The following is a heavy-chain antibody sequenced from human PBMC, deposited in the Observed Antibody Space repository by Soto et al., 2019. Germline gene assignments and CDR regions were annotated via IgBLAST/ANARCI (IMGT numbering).Heavy chain of an antibody. D-gene: IGHD4-17*01. CDR1: GFTFSSYG. CDR3: YARDGDYIDY. V-gene: IGHV3-30*03. J-gene: IGHJ4*02. CDR2: ISYDGSNK. Sequence: QVQLVESGGGVVQPGRSLRLSCAASGFTFSSYGMHWVRQAPGKGLEWVAVISYDGSNKYYADSVKGRFTISRDNSKNTLYLQMNSRRAEDTAVYYCYARDGDYIDYWGQGTLVTVSS.